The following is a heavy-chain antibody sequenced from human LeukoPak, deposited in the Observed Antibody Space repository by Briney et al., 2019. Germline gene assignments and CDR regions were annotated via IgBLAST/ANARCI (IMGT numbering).Heavy chain of an antibody. CDR1: GYTFTSYG. J-gene: IGHJ3*02. CDR3: AKGRRQQLVRDAFDI. Sequence: GASVKVSCKASGYTFTSYGISWVRQAPGQGLEWMGWISAYNGNTNYAQKLQGRVTMTTDTSTSTAYMELRSLRSDDTAVYYCAKGRRQQLVRDAFDIWGQGTMVTVSS. D-gene: IGHD6-13*01. CDR2: ISAYNGNT. V-gene: IGHV1-18*01.